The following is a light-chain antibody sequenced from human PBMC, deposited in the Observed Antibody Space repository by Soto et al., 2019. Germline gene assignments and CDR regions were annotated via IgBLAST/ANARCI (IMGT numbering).Light chain of an antibody. CDR3: QQYSTYSRT. CDR1: QSISTW. Sequence: DIQMTQSPSTLSASVGDRVTITCRASQSISTWLAWYQQNPGKAPNLLIYKASSLEGGVPSRFSGSGSGTEFTLTISSLQPDDFATYYCQQYSTYSRTFGQGTRVEIK. CDR2: KAS. V-gene: IGKV1-5*03. J-gene: IGKJ1*01.